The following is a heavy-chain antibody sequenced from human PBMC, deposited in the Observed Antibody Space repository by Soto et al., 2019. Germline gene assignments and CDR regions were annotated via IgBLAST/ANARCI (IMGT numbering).Heavy chain of an antibody. CDR3: AKVEPLGTPTSNWFDP. CDR2: ISGSGGST. Sequence: EVQLLESGGGLVQPGGSLRLSCAASGFTFSSYAMSWVRQAPGKGLEWVSAISGSGGSTYYADSVKGRFTISRDNSKNTLYLQMNSLRAKDTAVYYCAKVEPLGTPTSNWFDPWGQGTLVTVSS. J-gene: IGHJ5*02. D-gene: IGHD1-7*01. V-gene: IGHV3-23*01. CDR1: GFTFSSYA.